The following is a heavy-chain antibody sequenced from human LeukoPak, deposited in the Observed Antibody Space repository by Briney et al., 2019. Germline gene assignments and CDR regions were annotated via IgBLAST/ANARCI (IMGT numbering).Heavy chain of an antibody. Sequence: GASVKVSCKASGYTFTSYDINWVRQATGQGLEGMGWRNPYRGNTGYAQKFQSRVTMTRNTSISTAYLELRSLRSEATAVYYCARSRTVPAAIRQYYYYYMDVWGKGTTVTVSS. V-gene: IGHV1-8*01. D-gene: IGHD2-2*01. CDR2: RNPYRGNT. CDR1: GYTFTSYD. J-gene: IGHJ6*03. CDR3: ARSRTVPAAIRQYYYYYMDV.